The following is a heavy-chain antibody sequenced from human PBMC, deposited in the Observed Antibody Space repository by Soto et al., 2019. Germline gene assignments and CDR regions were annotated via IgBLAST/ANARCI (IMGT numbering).Heavy chain of an antibody. D-gene: IGHD5-18*01. CDR1: VYSSTRSFF. CDR3: ARTAWVSFEY. CDR2: VFHTGNT. J-gene: IGHJ4*02. Sequence: PSSTXSLTWSFSVYSSTRSFFCTCFRQPPGKVLDWIGEVFHTGNTNYNPSLKSRVTMSVYKSTNEFSLKVTSVTAADTAIYYCARTAWVSFEYWGQGALVNVYS. V-gene: IGHV4-4*02.